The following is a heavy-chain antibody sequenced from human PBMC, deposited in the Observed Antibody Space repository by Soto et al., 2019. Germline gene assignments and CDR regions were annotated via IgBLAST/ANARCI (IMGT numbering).Heavy chain of an antibody. D-gene: IGHD1-1*01. Sequence: EVPLVESGGGLVQPGGSLRLSCEASGFTLSSYTMNWARQAPGQGLARVSYISSSSSTIYYADSVKGRFTISRDNAKNSLYLQTTSLRDEDTAVYYWARDNPRFTGWDVWGQVTTVTVSS. CDR2: ISSSSSTI. J-gene: IGHJ6*02. V-gene: IGHV3-48*02. CDR1: GFTLSSYT. CDR3: ARDNPRFTGWDV.